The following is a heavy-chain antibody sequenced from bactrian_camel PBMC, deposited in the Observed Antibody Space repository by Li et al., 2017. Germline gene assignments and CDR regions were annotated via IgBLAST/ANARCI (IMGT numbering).Heavy chain of an antibody. J-gene: IGHJ6*01. CDR1: RLAYARYC. D-gene: IGHD6*01. Sequence: HVQLVESGGGSVQAGGSLTLSCAASRLAYARYCLGWIRQAPGKEREGVAAISNAGSNTYYADSLKDRVTIYRDNPKNTLYLQLNSLKTEDTAIYYCVKWRYGGSWYADFGYWGQGTQVTVS. CDR3: VKWRYGGSWYADFGY. V-gene: IGHV3S1*01. CDR2: ISNAGSNT.